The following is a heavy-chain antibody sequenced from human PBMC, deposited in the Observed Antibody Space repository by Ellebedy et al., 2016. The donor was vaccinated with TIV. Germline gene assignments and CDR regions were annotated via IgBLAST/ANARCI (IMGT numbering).Heavy chain of an antibody. CDR1: GFTLRSYW. J-gene: IGHJ4*02. CDR3: AKELKEGSSDY. V-gene: IGHV3-33*06. Sequence: GESLKISCAASGFTLRSYWMSWVRHAPGKGLEWVSVFWYDGINKYYADSVKGRFTISRDNSKNTLFLQMNSLRVEDTAVYYCAKELKEGSSDYWGQGTLVTVSS. D-gene: IGHD6-19*01. CDR2: FWYDGINK.